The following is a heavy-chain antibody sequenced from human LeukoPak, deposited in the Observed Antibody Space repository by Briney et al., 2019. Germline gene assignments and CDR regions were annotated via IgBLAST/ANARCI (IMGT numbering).Heavy chain of an antibody. Sequence: GGSLRLSCAASGCTFSSYDMHWVRQATGKGLEWVSAIGTAGDTYYPGSVKGRFTISRENAKNSLYLQMNSLRAGDTAVYYCARAECSGGSCYAFDYWGQGTLVTVSS. V-gene: IGHV3-13*01. J-gene: IGHJ4*02. D-gene: IGHD2-15*01. CDR3: ARAECSGGSCYAFDY. CDR2: IGTAGDT. CDR1: GCTFSSYD.